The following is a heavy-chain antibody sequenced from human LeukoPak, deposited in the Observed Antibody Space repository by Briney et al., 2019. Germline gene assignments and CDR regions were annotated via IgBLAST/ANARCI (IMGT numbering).Heavy chain of an antibody. CDR3: ATVNDSSAEDAFDI. CDR1: GYTFTSYD. V-gene: IGHV1-69*13. J-gene: IGHJ3*02. CDR2: IIPIFGTA. D-gene: IGHD3-22*01. Sequence: GASVKVSCKASGYTFTSYDISWVRQAPGQGLEWMGGIIPIFGTANYAQKFQGRVTITADESTSTAYMELSSLRSEDTAVYYCATVNDSSAEDAFDIWGQGTMVTVSS.